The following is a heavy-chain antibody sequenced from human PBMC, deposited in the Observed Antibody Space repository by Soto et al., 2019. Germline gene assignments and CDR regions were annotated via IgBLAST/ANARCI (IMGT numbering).Heavy chain of an antibody. CDR3: AREYYYDSSGYYYPTFDY. D-gene: IGHD3-22*01. V-gene: IGHV1-3*01. Sequence: QVQLVQSGAEVKKPGASVKVSCKASGYTSTSYAMHWVRQAPGQRLEWMGWINAGNGNTKYSQKFQGRVTITRDTSASTAYMELSSRRSEDTAVYYCAREYYYDSSGYYYPTFDYWGQGTLVTVSS. J-gene: IGHJ4*02. CDR1: GYTSTSYA. CDR2: INAGNGNT.